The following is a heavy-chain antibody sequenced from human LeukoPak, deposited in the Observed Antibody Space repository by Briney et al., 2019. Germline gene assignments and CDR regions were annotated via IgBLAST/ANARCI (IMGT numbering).Heavy chain of an antibody. CDR2: INAGNGNT. CDR1: GYTFTSYA. V-gene: IGHV1-3*03. Sequence: PGGSLRLSCAASGYTFTSYAMHWVRQAPGQRLEWMGWINAGNGNTKYSQEFQGRVTITRDTSASTAYMELSSLRSEDMAVYYCARVGDIVVFDYWGQGTLVTVSS. CDR3: ARVGDIVVFDY. J-gene: IGHJ4*02. D-gene: IGHD2-15*01.